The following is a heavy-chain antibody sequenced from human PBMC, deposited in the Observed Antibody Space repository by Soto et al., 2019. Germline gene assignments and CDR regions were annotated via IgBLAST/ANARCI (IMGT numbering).Heavy chain of an antibody. V-gene: IGHV4-39*01. CDR3: ATLIAAPGIFHTSLDP. Sequence: SETLSLTCTVSGDSISSTSYYWGWIRQPPGKGLEWIGSVFYSGSTYYNPSLQSRVTISVDASKNQFSLKLSSVTAADTAVYYCATLIAAPGIFHTSLDPWGQGTLVTLSS. CDR1: GDSISSTSYY. D-gene: IGHD6-13*01. J-gene: IGHJ5*02. CDR2: VFYSGST.